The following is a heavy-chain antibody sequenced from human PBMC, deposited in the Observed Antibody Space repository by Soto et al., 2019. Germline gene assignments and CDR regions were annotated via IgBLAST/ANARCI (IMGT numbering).Heavy chain of an antibody. J-gene: IGHJ6*02. D-gene: IGHD3-10*01. V-gene: IGHV3-23*01. CDR1: GFTFSSYA. CDR3: AKVQGSGSGLYYFYYYGMDV. CDR2: ISGNGVST. Sequence: GGSLRLSCAASGFTFSSYALSWVRQAPGKGLQCVSTISGNGVSTYYADSVKDRFTISRDNSRNTLYLQMNSLRAEDRALYYCAKVQGSGSGLYYFYYYGMDVWGRGTTVTV.